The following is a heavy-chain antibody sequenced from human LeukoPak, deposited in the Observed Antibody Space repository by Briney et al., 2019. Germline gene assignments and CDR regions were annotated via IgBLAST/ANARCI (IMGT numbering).Heavy chain of an antibody. D-gene: IGHD1-26*01. CDR1: GFTFNSYA. V-gene: IGHV3-23*01. CDR3: ARDHGGSYSY. CDR2: MSGSDAGT. Sequence: GGSLRLSCIASGFTFNSYAMSWVRQAPGKGLEWVSAMSGSDAGTYYADSVKGRFTISRDNAKNSLYLQMNSLRAEDTAVYYCARDHGGSYSYWGQGTLVTVSS. J-gene: IGHJ4*02.